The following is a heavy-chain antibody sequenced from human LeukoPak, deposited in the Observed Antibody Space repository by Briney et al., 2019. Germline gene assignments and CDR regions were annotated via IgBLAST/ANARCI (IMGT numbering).Heavy chain of an antibody. Sequence: GGSLRLSCVASGVTSRNSWMHWVRQAPGKGLVWVSRITIDGSSTTYADSVKGRFTIPRDSAKNTLYLQMNSLRAGDTAVYYCTRDRFYAMDAWGQGTTVTVSS. CDR3: TRDRFYAMDA. J-gene: IGHJ6*02. V-gene: IGHV3-74*03. CDR2: ITIDGSST. CDR1: GVTSRNSW.